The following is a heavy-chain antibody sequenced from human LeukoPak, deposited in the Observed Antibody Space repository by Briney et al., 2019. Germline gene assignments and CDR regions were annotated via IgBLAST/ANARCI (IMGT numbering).Heavy chain of an antibody. CDR3: ARGSYDSSDFEYFHH. Sequence: VASVKVSCKASGYTFTGNYMHWVRQAPGQGLESMGWINPNSGGTNYAQKFQGRVTMTRDTSIGTAYMELNRLRSDDTAVYYCARGSYDSSDFEYFHHWGQGTLVTVSS. CDR1: GYTFTGNY. V-gene: IGHV1-2*02. J-gene: IGHJ1*01. CDR2: INPNSGGT. D-gene: IGHD3-22*01.